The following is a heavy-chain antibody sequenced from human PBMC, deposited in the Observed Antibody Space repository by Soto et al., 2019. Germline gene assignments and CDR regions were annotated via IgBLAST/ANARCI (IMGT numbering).Heavy chain of an antibody. J-gene: IGHJ3*02. Sequence: GGSLRLSCAASGFTFSSYAMHWVRQAPGKGLEWVAVISYDGSNKYYADSVKGRFTISRDNSKNTLYLQMNSLRAEDTGGYYCARRTGDPRDSGDAVDIWGQGTMVTVSS. CDR3: ARRTGDPRDSGDAVDI. CDR2: ISYDGSNK. V-gene: IGHV3-30*04. D-gene: IGHD7-27*01. CDR1: GFTFSSYA.